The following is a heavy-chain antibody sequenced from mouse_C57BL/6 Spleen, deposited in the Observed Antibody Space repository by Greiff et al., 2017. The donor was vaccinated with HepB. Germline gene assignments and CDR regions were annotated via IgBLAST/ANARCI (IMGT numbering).Heavy chain of an antibody. J-gene: IGHJ3*01. V-gene: IGHV1-55*01. CDR3: ARRAQATWFAY. D-gene: IGHD3-2*02. Sequence: VKLQESGAELVKPGASVKMSCKASGYTFTSYWITWVKQRPGQGLEWIGDIYPGSGSTNYNEKFKSKATLTVDTSSSTAYMQLSSLTSEDSAVYYCARRAQATWFAYWGQGTLVTVSA. CDR1: GYTFTSYW. CDR2: IYPGSGST.